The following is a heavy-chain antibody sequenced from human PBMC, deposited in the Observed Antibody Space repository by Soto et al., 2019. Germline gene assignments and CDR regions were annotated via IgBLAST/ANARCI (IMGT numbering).Heavy chain of an antibody. J-gene: IGHJ5*02. CDR1: GGSISSGGYY. V-gene: IGHV4-31*03. Sequence: SETLSLTCTVSGGSISSGGYYWSWIRQHPGKGLEWIGYIYYSGSTYYNPSLKSRVTISVDTSKNQFSLKLSSVTAADTAVYYCARVPPGYYYDSSGYYPVGPEGIDPWGQGTLVTVSS. CDR2: IYYSGST. D-gene: IGHD3-22*01. CDR3: ARVPPGYYYDSSGYYPVGPEGIDP.